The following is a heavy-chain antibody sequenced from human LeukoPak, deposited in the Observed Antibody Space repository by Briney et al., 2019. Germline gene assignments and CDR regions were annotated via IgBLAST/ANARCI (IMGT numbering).Heavy chain of an antibody. CDR2: VSYDGTET. CDR3: ARSARGVIFDV. CDR1: GFTFSSYA. J-gene: IGHJ6*04. Sequence: PGRSLRLSCAASGFTFSSYAMHWVRQAPGKGLEWVAVVSYDGTETKYADSVKGRLNLSRDNSKNTMYLQMNSLTFEDAAVYYCARSARGVIFDVWGKGTTVIVSS. D-gene: IGHD3-10*01. V-gene: IGHV3-30*04.